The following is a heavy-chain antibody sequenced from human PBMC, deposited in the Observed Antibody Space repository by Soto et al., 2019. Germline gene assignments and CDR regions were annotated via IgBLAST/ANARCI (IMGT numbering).Heavy chain of an antibody. J-gene: IGHJ4*02. CDR3: GEYTTGLLDY. V-gene: IGHV3-33*03. D-gene: IGHD6-6*01. Sequence: QVHLVESGGGVVQPGGSLRLSCAASGFSFSSSGMHWVRQAPGKGLEWVAVIWYDGDKKYYGDSVRGRFTISRDNSKNTLYLEMNSLRDEDSAVDYCGEYTTGLLDYWGQGTLVTVSS. CDR2: IWYDGDKK. CDR1: GFSFSSSG.